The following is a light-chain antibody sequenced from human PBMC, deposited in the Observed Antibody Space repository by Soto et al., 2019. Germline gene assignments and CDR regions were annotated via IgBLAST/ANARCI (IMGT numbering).Light chain of an antibody. CDR3: CSYTSGTTRV. J-gene: IGLJ3*02. Sequence: QSALTQPASVSGSPGQSITISCTGTNSDIGGYNYVSWYQQHPGKAPKVIIYEVSNRPSGVSNRFSGSKSGNTASLTISGLQTEDEADYYCCSYTSGTTRVFGGGTKL. CDR1: NSDIGGYNY. V-gene: IGLV2-14*01. CDR2: EVS.